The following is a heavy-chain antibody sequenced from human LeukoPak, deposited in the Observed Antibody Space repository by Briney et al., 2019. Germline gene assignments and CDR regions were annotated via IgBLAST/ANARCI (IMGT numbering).Heavy chain of an antibody. CDR3: ATATRGGYYDH. Sequence: AGGSLRLSCAASGFSFSSYDLHWVRQRKGESPEWVSAIGTAGDTYYPGSVKGRFTISRENAKNSLYLQMTSLEVGDTAVYYCATATRGGYYDHWGQGTLVTVSS. V-gene: IGHV3-13*01. CDR1: GFSFSSYD. J-gene: IGHJ5*02. D-gene: IGHD3-22*01. CDR2: IGTAGDT.